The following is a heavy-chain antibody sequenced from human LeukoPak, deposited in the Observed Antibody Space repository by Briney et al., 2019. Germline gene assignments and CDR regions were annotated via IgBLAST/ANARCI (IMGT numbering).Heavy chain of an antibody. D-gene: IGHD4-11*01. J-gene: IGHJ6*03. CDR1: GYSFTSYW. CDR2: IYPGDSDT. CDR3: ARHVGYSNYPQYYMDV. Sequence: GESLKISCKGSGYSFTSYWIGWVRQMPGKGLGWMGIIYPGDSDTRYSPSFQGQVTISADKSISTAYLQWSSLKASDTAMYYCARHVGYSNYPQYYMDVWGKGTTVTVSS. V-gene: IGHV5-51*01.